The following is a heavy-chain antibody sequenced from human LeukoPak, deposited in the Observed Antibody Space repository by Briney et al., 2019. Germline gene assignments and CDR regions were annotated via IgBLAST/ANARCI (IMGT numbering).Heavy chain of an antibody. D-gene: IGHD4-11*01. J-gene: IGHJ3*02. CDR2: ISSSGTTI. CDR1: GFTFSDYY. V-gene: IGHV3-11*01. Sequence: GGSLRLSCAASGFTFSDYYMSCIRQAPGKGLEWVSYISSSGTTIYYADSVEGRFTISRDNAKNSLYLQMNSLRAEDTAVYYCARADYDAFDIWGQGTMVTVSS. CDR3: ARADYDAFDI.